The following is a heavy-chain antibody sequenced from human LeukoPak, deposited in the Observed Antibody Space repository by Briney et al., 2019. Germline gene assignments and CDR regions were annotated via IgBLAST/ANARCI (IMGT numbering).Heavy chain of an antibody. CDR1: GGSVSSTNW. Sequence: PSGTLSLTCGVSGGSVSSTNWWTWVRQPPGEGLEWIGEVHLSGRTNYNPSLESRVTMSVDMSENHISLKLTSVTAADTAVYYCAREGGPYRPLDYSGQGTLVTVSS. J-gene: IGHJ4*02. CDR2: VHLSGRT. CDR3: AREGGPYRPLDY. V-gene: IGHV4-4*02.